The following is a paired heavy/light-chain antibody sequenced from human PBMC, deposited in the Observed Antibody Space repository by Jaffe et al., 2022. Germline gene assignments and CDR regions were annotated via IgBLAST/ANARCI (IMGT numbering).Light chain of an antibody. CDR1: QSVSSY. CDR3: QQRSNWALT. Sequence: EIVLTQSPATLSLSPGERATLSCRASQSVSSYLAWYQQKPGQAPRLLIYDASNRATGIPARFSGSGSGTDFTLTISSLEPEDFAVYYCQQRSNWALTFGGGTKVEIK. J-gene: IGKJ4*01. V-gene: IGKV3-11*01. CDR2: DAS.
Heavy chain of an antibody. J-gene: IGHJ5*02. D-gene: IGHD2-2*01. CDR1: GYTFTSYA. Sequence: QVQLVQSGAEVKKPGASVKVSCKASGYTFTSYAMHWVRQAPGQRLEWMGWINAGNGNTKYSQKFQGRVTITRDTSASTAYMELSSLRSEDTAVYYCARGFGSGYCSSTSCYWVGFWFDPWGQGTLVTVSS. CDR3: ARGFGSGYCSSTSCYWVGFWFDP. V-gene: IGHV1-3*01. CDR2: INAGNGNT.